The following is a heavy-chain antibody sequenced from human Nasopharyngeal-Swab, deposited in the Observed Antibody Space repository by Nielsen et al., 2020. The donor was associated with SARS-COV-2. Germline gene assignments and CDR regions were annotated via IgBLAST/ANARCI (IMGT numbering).Heavy chain of an antibody. CDR1: GFTVSSNY. CDR3: ARDHAHGYDAFDI. D-gene: IGHD2-15*01. CDR2: ISSSSSYI. Sequence: GESLKISCAASGFTVSSNYMSWVRQAPGKGLEWVSSISSSSSYIYYANSVKGRFTISRDNAKNSLYLQMNSLRAEDTAVYYCARDHAHGYDAFDIWGQGTMVTVSS. V-gene: IGHV3-21*01. J-gene: IGHJ3*02.